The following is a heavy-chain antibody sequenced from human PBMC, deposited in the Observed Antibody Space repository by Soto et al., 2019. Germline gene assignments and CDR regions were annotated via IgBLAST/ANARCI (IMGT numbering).Heavy chain of an antibody. D-gene: IGHD2-15*01. CDR2: IYHSGRT. J-gene: IGHJ4*02. Sequence: QLQLQESGSGLVKPSQTLSLTCAVSGGSISSGGYSWSWIRQPPGKGLEWIGYIYHSGRTYYNPSLKSRVSISVDRSMNQLSLNLGTVTTANPPVYSCARGQVVAALLRGQGTLVTVSS. CDR1: GGSISSGGYS. CDR3: ARGQVVAALL. V-gene: IGHV4-30-2*01.